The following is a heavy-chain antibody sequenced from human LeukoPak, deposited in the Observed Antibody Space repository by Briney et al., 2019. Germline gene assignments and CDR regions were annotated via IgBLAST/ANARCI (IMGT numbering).Heavy chain of an antibody. V-gene: IGHV4-59*11. Sequence: PSETLSLTCTVSGGPINNQYWSWIRQPPGKGLEWIGYIYYSGSTNYNPSLKSRVTISVDTSKNQISLKLSSVTAADTAIYYCARTTSYLDPWGQGTLVTVSS. J-gene: IGHJ5*02. CDR3: ARTTSYLDP. CDR2: IYYSGST. CDR1: GGPINNQY. D-gene: IGHD4-11*01.